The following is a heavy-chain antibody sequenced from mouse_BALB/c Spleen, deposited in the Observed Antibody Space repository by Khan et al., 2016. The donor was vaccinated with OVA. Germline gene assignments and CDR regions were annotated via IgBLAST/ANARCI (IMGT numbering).Heavy chain of an antibody. CDR2: IYPCTDNS. Sequence: QVQLKESGAELVRPGASVKLSCKTSGYTFTSYWIHWVKQRSGQGLEWIARIYPCTDNSNYNQKFKDKATLTADKSSSTAYMQLSSLKSEDSDVYFCARGGALYHFDHWGQGTTLTVSA. CDR1: GYTFTSYW. J-gene: IGHJ2*01. CDR3: ARGGALYHFDH. V-gene: IGHV1-76*01.